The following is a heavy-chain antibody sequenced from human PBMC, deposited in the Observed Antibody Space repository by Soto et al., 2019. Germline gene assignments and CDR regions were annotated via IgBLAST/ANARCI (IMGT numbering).Heavy chain of an antibody. Sequence: PSETLSHTCTISGGPISAFSWGWIRQPPGKGLEWIGNIYYSGSANYDPSLRSRVTISLNTSKNQFSLNLNSVTAADTAIYYCARWTYCGGDCYWLDFWGQGTLVTVS. J-gene: IGHJ4*02. D-gene: IGHD2-21*02. CDR1: GGPISAFS. V-gene: IGHV4-59*01. CDR2: IYYSGSA. CDR3: ARWTYCGGDCYWLDF.